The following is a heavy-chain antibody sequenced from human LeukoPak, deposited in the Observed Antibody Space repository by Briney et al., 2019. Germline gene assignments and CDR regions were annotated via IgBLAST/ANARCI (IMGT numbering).Heavy chain of an antibody. CDR3: ARGGYYDSSGYYPSFDY. Sequence: GGSLRLSCAASGFTFSSYAMHWVRQAPGKGLEWVAVISYDGSNKYYADSVKGRFTISRDNSKNTLYLQMNSLRAEDTAVYYCARGGYYDSSGYYPSFDYWGQGTLVTVSS. V-gene: IGHV3-30-3*01. CDR2: ISYDGSNK. D-gene: IGHD3-22*01. CDR1: GFTFSSYA. J-gene: IGHJ4*02.